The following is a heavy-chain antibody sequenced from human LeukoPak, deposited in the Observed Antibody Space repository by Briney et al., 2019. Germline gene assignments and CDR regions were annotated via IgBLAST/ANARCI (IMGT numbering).Heavy chain of an antibody. D-gene: IGHD2-15*01. V-gene: IGHV4-34*01. J-gene: IGHJ4*02. Sequence: SETLSLTCAVYGDSFTYYHWTWIRQSPGRGLEWIGEVSHTGDTDYNPSLKNRLTISIDTSNKQFSLRLTSVTAADTAVYCCARTPGAFDFWGQGTLVTVSS. CDR3: ARTPGAFDF. CDR2: VSHTGDT. CDR1: GDSFTYYH.